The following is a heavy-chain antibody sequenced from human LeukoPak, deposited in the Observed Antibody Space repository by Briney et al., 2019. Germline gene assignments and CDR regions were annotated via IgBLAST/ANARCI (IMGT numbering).Heavy chain of an antibody. Sequence: SETLSLTCTVSGGSISSGSYYWSWIRQPAGKGLEWIGRIYTSGSTNYNPSLKSRVTISVDTSKNQFSLKLSSVTAADTAVYYCARGIAAAIADYWGQGTLVTVSS. V-gene: IGHV4-61*02. CDR1: GGSISSGSYY. CDR2: IYTSGST. CDR3: ARGIAAAIADY. J-gene: IGHJ4*02. D-gene: IGHD6-13*01.